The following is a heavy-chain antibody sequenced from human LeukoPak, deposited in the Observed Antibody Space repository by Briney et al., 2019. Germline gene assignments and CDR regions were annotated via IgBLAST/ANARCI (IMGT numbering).Heavy chain of an antibody. V-gene: IGHV3-30-3*01. CDR1: GFTLSSYA. J-gene: IGHJ4*02. Sequence: GGSLRLSCAASGFTLSSYAIHWVRQAPGKGLEWVAVTSYDGTNKFYADSVKGRFTISGDNSKNTLYLQMDGLRAEDTAVYYCARARDSSGYCNDYWGQGTLVTVSS. D-gene: IGHD3-22*01. CDR2: TSYDGTNK. CDR3: ARARDSSGYCNDY.